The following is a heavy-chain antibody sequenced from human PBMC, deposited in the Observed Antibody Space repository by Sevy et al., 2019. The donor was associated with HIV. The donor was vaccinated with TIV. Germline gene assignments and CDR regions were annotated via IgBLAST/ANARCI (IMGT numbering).Heavy chain of an antibody. D-gene: IGHD3-22*01. CDR3: ARDLGYESSGYLPFFDP. J-gene: IGHJ5*02. Sequence: GGSLRLSCAASGLTFSSHAMHWVRQAPGKGLESVAVISYDGNTRYYGDSVKGRFTISRDDSKNTLYLQMNSLRAEDTAVYYSARDLGYESSGYLPFFDPRGQGTLVTVSS. V-gene: IGHV3-30-3*01. CDR2: ISYDGNTR. CDR1: GLTFSSHA.